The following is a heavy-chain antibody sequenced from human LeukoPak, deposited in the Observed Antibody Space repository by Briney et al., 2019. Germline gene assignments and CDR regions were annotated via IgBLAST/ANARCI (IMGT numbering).Heavy chain of an antibody. D-gene: IGHD5-12*01. CDR2: VSYRGSIK. CDR3: VATSGGNTN. CDR1: GFTFSNYT. J-gene: IGHJ1*01. V-gene: IGHV3-30-3*01. Sequence: GGSLRLSCVASGFTFSNYTMHWVRQAPGKGLEWVAAVSYRGSIKSYAESVKGRLTISRDNSENTLYLQMNSLRAEDTAVYYCVATSGGNTNWGQGTLVTVSS.